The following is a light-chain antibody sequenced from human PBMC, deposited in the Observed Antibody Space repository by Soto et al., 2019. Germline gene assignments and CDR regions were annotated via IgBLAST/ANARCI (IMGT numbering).Light chain of an antibody. Sequence: QSVLTQPPSLSGAPGQRVIISCTGSSSNIGAGYDVHWYQQLSRDPKLIIYEVTIRPSGVSNRFSGSKSGNTASLTISGLQAEDEADYYCSSYTTSAPYVFGSGTKVTVL. J-gene: IGLJ1*01. CDR2: EVT. CDR1: SSNIGAGYD. CDR3: SSYTTSAPYV. V-gene: IGLV1-40*01.